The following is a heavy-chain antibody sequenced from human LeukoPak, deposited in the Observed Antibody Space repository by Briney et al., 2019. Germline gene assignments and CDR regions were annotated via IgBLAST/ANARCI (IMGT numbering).Heavy chain of an antibody. CDR3: VSLLN. J-gene: IGHJ4*02. CDR2: ISSDGTNT. V-gene: IGHV3-64D*06. Sequence: GGSLRLSCSVSGFNLSAFPMHWVRQTPGKGLEYLSIISSDGTNTYYADSVKARFTISRDNSKNRLYLHMSGLTTEDTAVYYCVSLLNWGQGTLVTVSS. CDR1: GFNLSAFP.